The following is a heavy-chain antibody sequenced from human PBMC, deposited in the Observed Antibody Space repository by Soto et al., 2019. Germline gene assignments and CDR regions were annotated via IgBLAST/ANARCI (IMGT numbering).Heavy chain of an antibody. V-gene: IGHV3-23*01. Sequence: GGSLRLSCAASVFTFSSYAMSWVRQAPGKGLEWVSAISGSAGSTYYSDSVKGRVTISRDNSKNTLYLQMNSLRAEYTAVYYCAKEDRGVHFDCLVRRGYSYSGMVVWGQGTTVTVSS. J-gene: IGHJ6*02. CDR3: AKEDRGVHFDCLVRRGYSYSGMVV. CDR1: VFTFSSYA. CDR2: ISGSAGST. D-gene: IGHD3-9*01.